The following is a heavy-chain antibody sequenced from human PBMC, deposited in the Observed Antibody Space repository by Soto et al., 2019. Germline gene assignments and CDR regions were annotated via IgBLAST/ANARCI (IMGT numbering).Heavy chain of an antibody. CDR2: IWYDGSNE. J-gene: IGHJ4*02. CDR1: GFTFSGYG. CDR3: ARRFSSGWYADY. V-gene: IGHV3-33*01. D-gene: IGHD6-19*01. Sequence: QVQLVESGGGVVQPGRSLRLSCAASGFTFSGYGMHWVRQAPGKGLEWVAVIWYDGSNENYADTVKGRFTISRDNSKNTLCVQMNSLRDEDTAVYYCARRFSSGWYADYWGQGTLVTVSS.